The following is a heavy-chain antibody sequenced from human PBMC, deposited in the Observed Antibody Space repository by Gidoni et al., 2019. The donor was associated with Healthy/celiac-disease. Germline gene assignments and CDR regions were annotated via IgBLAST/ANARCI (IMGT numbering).Heavy chain of an antibody. CDR3: AKDSGYYGAGNYYYYGMDV. Sequence: EVQLVESGGGLVQPGRSLRPSCAASGFTFDAYALHWVGQAPGKGLEWVSGIIWNSGSIGYADSVKGRFTISRDNAKNSLYLQMNSLRAEDTALYYCAKDSGYYGAGNYYYYGMDVWGQGTTVTVSS. J-gene: IGHJ6*02. V-gene: IGHV3-9*01. CDR1: GFTFDAYA. CDR2: IIWNSGSI. D-gene: IGHD3-10*01.